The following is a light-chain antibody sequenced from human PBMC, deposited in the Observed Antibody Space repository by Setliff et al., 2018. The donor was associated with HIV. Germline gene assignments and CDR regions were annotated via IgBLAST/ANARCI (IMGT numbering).Light chain of an antibody. CDR3: AVWDDILNAFVV. CDR1: NSNIRSNT. J-gene: IGLJ1*01. Sequence: QSALTQPPSASGTPGQRVTISCSGSNSNIRSNTVNWYKQLPGTAPKLLMYGNNQRPSGVPDRFSGSKSGTSASLAISGLQSEDEADYYCAVWDDILNAFVVFGTGTKVTV. V-gene: IGLV1-44*01. CDR2: GNN.